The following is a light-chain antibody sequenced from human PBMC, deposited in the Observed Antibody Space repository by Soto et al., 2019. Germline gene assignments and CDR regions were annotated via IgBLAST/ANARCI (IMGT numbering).Light chain of an antibody. V-gene: IGLV2-14*01. CDR2: EVD. J-gene: IGLJ2*01. Sequence: QSVLTQPASVSGSPGQSITISCTGTSSDIGAYNFVSWYQQHPGKAPKLMIYEVDNRPSGVSNRFSGSKSGNTASLTISGLQAEDEADYYCNSYAGSNTFVIFGGGTKLTVL. CDR3: NSYAGSNTFVI. CDR1: SSDIGAYNF.